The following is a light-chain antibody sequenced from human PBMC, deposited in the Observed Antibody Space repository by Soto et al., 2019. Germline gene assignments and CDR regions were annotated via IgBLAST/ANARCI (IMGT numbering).Light chain of an antibody. CDR2: AAS. Sequence: EFLMTQSPATLSVSPGERATLSCRASQSVSNNLAWYQQKPVQAPRLLIYAASSRATGIADRFSGSGSGTDFTLTISRLEPEDFAVYYCQQYGSSPRGTFGQGTKVDIK. J-gene: IGKJ1*01. V-gene: IGKV3-20*01. CDR1: QSVSNN. CDR3: QQYGSSPRGT.